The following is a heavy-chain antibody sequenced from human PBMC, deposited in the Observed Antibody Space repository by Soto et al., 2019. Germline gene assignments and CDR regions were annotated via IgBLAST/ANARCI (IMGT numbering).Heavy chain of an antibody. D-gene: IGHD1-26*01. V-gene: IGHV3-74*03. CDR3: IKYGAD. CDR2: INIDGSFT. J-gene: IGHJ4*02. Sequence: EVHLVESGGGLVQPGGSLRLSCAASGFTFSTYYMHWVHQAPGKGLEWVSRINIDGSFTTYTESVKGRFTIFRDNAKNTLYLQMNSLRAEDTAVYYCIKYGADWGQGTLVTVSS. CDR1: GFTFSTYY.